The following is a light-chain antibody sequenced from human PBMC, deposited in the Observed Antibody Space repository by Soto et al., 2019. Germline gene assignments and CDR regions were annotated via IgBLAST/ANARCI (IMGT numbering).Light chain of an antibody. Sequence: QSALTQPRSVSGSPGQSVTISCTGTSSDVGGYNYVSWHQQHPGKAPKLMIYDVSKRPSGVPDRFSCSKSGNTASLTISGLQAEDEADYYCCSYAGSYTSYVFGTGTKV. V-gene: IGLV2-11*01. CDR2: DVS. CDR1: SSDVGGYNY. J-gene: IGLJ1*01. CDR3: CSYAGSYTSYV.